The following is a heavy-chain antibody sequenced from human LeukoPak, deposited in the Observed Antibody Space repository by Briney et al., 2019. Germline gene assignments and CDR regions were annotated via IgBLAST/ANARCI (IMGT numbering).Heavy chain of an antibody. CDR3: AREKTVTSFPY. Sequence: GGALTLSCQASGFTFSDYYMSWIRQAPGKGLEWVSFVGRSRSTIYYADSVQGRFTIPRDNATYSLYLQMNGLRAEVTAVYYCAREKTVTSFPYGGQGTLDTVPS. CDR1: GFTFSDYY. CDR2: VGRSRSTI. D-gene: IGHD4-17*01. J-gene: IGHJ4*02. V-gene: IGHV3-11*04.